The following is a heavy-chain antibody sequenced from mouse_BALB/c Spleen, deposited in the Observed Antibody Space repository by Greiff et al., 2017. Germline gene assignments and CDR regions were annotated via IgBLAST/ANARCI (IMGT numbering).Heavy chain of an antibody. V-gene: IGHV1-7*01. CDR1: GYTFTSYW. J-gene: IGHJ4*01. CDR3: ARISYYAMDY. CDR2: INPSTGYT. Sequence: VQLQQSGAELAKPGASVKMSCKASGYTFTSYWMHWVKQRPGQGLEWIGYINPSTGYTEYNQKFKDKATLTADKSSSTAYMQLSSLTSEDSAVYYCARISYYAMDYWGQGTSVTVSS.